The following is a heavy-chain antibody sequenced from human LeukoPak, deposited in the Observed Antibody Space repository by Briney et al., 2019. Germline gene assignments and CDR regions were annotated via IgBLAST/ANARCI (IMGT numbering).Heavy chain of an antibody. J-gene: IGHJ4*02. CDR2: ISNDGSRK. D-gene: IGHD6-19*01. V-gene: IGHV3-30*03. Sequence: PGRSLRLSCAPSGFTFSRHGMHWVRQAPGKGLEWVAIISNDGSRKYYAHSVEGRFTISRDNSKNTLYLQMDSLRAEDTAVYYCARDRGTSSGWYAFDYWGQGTLVTVSS. CDR1: GFTFSRHG. CDR3: ARDRGTSSGWYAFDY.